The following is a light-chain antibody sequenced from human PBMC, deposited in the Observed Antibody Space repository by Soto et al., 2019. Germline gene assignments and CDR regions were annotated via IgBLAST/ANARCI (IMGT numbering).Light chain of an antibody. CDR1: SSNIGSKT. CDR3: AAWDDSLNACV. J-gene: IGLJ1*01. V-gene: IGLV1-44*01. Sequence: QSVLTQAPSASGTPGQRVTISCSGSSSNIGSKTVNWYQQLPGMAPKLLIFNNHQRPSGVPDRFSGSKSGTSASLAFSGLQSEDEADYYCAAWDDSLNACVFGTGTKVTVL. CDR2: NNH.